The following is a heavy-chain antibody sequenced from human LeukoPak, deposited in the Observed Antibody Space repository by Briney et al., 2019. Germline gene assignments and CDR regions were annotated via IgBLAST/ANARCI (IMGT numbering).Heavy chain of an antibody. CDR2: IYNSGST. Sequence: KTSETLSLTCTVSGCSISSYYWSWIRQPPGKGLEWIGNIYNSGSTNYNPSLKSRVTISVDTSKNQYSLKLSSVSATDTAFYYCERGNTWLTSKWGQGTLVIVSS. D-gene: IGHD3-22*01. J-gene: IGHJ4*02. CDR3: ERGNTWLTSK. CDR1: GCSISSYY. V-gene: IGHV4-59*08.